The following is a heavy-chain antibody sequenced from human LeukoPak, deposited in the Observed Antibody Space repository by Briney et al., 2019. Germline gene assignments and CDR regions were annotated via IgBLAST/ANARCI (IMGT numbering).Heavy chain of an antibody. CDR1: GFTFSSYA. J-gene: IGHJ5*02. D-gene: IGHD3-9*01. V-gene: IGHV3-30*04. Sequence: GRSLRLSCAASGFTFSSYAMHWVRQAPGKGLEWVAVISYDGSNKYYADSVKGRFTISRDNSKNTLYLQMNSLRAEDTAVYYCARGTDIFTGPFDPWGQGTLVTVSS. CDR3: ARGTDIFTGPFDP. CDR2: ISYDGSNK.